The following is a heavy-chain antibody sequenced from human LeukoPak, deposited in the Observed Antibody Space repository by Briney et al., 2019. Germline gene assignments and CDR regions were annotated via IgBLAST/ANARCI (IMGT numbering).Heavy chain of an antibody. D-gene: IGHD6-6*01. CDR2: ISYDGSNK. CDR3: AKLPGFSSSSFDY. Sequence: GGSLRLSCAASGFTFSSYGMHWVRQAPGKGLEWVAVISYDGSNKYYADSVKGRFTISRDNSKSTLYLQMNSLRAEDTAVYYCAKLPGFSSSSFDYWGQGTLVTVSS. CDR1: GFTFSSYG. J-gene: IGHJ4*02. V-gene: IGHV3-30*18.